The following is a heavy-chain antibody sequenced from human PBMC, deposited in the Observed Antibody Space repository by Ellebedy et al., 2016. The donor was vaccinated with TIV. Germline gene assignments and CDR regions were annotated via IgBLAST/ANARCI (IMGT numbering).Heavy chain of an antibody. Sequence: GESLKISXAASGFTFSSYWMSWVRQAPGKGLEWVANIKQDGSEKYYVDSVKGRFTISRDNAKNSLYLQMNSLRAEDTAVYYCARDGLSRPFDYWGQGTLVTVSS. D-gene: IGHD3-16*02. J-gene: IGHJ4*02. CDR3: ARDGLSRPFDY. CDR1: GFTFSSYW. CDR2: IKQDGSEK. V-gene: IGHV3-7*01.